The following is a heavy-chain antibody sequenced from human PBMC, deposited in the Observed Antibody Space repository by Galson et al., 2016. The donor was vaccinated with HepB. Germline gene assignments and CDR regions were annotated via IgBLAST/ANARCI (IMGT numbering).Heavy chain of an antibody. D-gene: IGHD2-2*01. CDR2: IYHTGTS. CDR1: GASVSDSNW. J-gene: IGHJ5*02. Sequence: ETLSLTCAVSGASVSDSNWWTWVRQVPGKGLEWIGEIYHTGTSNNNPFLSSRFTLSVDKSRNQFSLNLTSVTAADTAVDYCARAAIIPGARMVFDPWGQGTLVTVSS. CDR3: ARAAIIPGARMVFDP. V-gene: IGHV4-4*02.